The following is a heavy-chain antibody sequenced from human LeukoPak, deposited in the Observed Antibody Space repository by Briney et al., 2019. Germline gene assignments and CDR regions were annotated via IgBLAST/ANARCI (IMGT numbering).Heavy chain of an antibody. Sequence: GGSLRLSCAAPGFTFSSYAMHLVRQAPGKGLEWVAVISYDGSNKYYADSVKGRFTISRDNSKNTLYLQMNSLRAEDTAVYYCARDQVPYSSSWNFDYWGQGTLVTVSS. CDR1: GFTFSSYA. D-gene: IGHD6-13*01. J-gene: IGHJ4*02. V-gene: IGHV3-30-3*01. CDR3: ARDQVPYSSSWNFDY. CDR2: ISYDGSNK.